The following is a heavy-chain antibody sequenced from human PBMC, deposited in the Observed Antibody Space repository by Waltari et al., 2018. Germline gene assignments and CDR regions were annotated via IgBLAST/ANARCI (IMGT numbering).Heavy chain of an antibody. CDR3: ARGTGTGAITFDY. Sequence: QVQLQESGPGLVKPSETLSLTCTVSGGSISSYYWSWIRQPPGKGLEWLGYIYYSGSTNYNPSLKSRVTISVDTSKNQFSLKLSSVTAADTAVYYCARGTGTGAITFDYWGQGTLVTVSS. J-gene: IGHJ4*02. V-gene: IGHV4-59*01. CDR1: GGSISSYY. D-gene: IGHD2-2*01. CDR2: IYYSGST.